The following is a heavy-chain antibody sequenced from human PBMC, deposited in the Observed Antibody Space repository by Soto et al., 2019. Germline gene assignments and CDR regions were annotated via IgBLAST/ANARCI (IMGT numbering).Heavy chain of an antibody. CDR3: VGQSAAGALDY. V-gene: IGHV6-1*01. J-gene: IGHJ4*02. D-gene: IGHD6-19*01. Sequence: SQTLSLTCAISGDSVSSNSAAWSWIRQSPSRGLEWLGRTYYRSKWYNGYAVSVKSRITINPDTSRNQFSLQLNSVTPDDTAVYYCVGQSAAGALDYWGQGTPVTVSS. CDR1: GDSVSSNSAA. CDR2: TYYRSKWYN.